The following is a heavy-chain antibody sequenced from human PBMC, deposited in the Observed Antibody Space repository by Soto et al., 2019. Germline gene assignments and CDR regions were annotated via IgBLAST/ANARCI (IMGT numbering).Heavy chain of an antibody. J-gene: IGHJ3*02. CDR3: AKKLPEAGSHHAFDI. CDR1: GGSISSSNW. CDR2: INHSGST. D-gene: IGHD2-2*01. Sequence: SETLSLTCAVSGGSISSSNWWSWVRQPPGKGLEWIAEINHSGSTTYNPSLKSRVTISVDKSKNQFSLKLTSVTAADTAVYYCAKKLPEAGSHHAFDIWGHGTMVTVSS. V-gene: IGHV4-4*02.